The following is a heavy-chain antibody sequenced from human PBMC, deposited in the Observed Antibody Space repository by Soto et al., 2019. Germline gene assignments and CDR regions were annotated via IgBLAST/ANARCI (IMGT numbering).Heavy chain of an antibody. CDR3: PSPTVTPHYGMDV. CDR2: ISSSGSTI. D-gene: IGHD4-17*01. CDR1: GFTFSDYY. Sequence: QVQLVESGGGLVKPGGSLRLSCAASGFTFSDYYMSWIRQAPGKGLEWDSYISSSGSTIYYADSVKGRSTIPRDNAKNPLYLQRNSRRAEDTAVYYCPSPTVTPHYGMDVWGQGTTVTVSS. J-gene: IGHJ6*02. V-gene: IGHV3-11*01.